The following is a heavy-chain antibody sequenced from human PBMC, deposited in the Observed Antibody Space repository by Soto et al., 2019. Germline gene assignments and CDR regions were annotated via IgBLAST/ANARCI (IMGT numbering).Heavy chain of an antibody. CDR1: GGSISSGGYY. CDR3: ARWWDTPNEGVGHWFDP. V-gene: IGHV4-31*03. Sequence: QVQLQESGPGLVKPSQTLSLTCTVSGGSISSGGYYWSWIRQHPGKGLEWIGYIYYSGSTYYNPSLNSRVIISVDTSKNQFSRKLGSVTAADTAVYYCARWWDTPNEGVGHWFDPWGQGTLVTVSS. CDR2: IYYSGST. J-gene: IGHJ5*02. D-gene: IGHD2-15*01.